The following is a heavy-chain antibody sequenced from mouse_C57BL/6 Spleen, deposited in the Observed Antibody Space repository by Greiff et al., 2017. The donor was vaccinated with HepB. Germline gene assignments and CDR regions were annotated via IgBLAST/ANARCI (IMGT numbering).Heavy chain of an antibody. CDR2: INPNNGGT. J-gene: IGHJ2*01. V-gene: IGHV1-22*01. CDR3: ARLYYGYDERFDY. CDR1: GYTFTDYN. Sequence: EVQLQQSGPELVKPGASVKMSCKASGYTFTDYNMHWVKQSHGKSLEWIGYINPNNGGTSYNQKFKGKAPLTVTKSSSTAYMELPSLTSEVSAVYYCARLYYGYDERFDYWGQGTTLTVSS. D-gene: IGHD2-2*01.